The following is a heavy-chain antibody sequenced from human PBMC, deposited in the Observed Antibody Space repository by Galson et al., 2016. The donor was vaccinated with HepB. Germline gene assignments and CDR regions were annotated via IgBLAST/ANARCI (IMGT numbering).Heavy chain of an antibody. Sequence: SLRLSCAASGFTFPGYAMHWVRQVPGKGLEWVSGVSWNGVSVGYAASVQGRLTISRDNAKNSLYLQMNSLRPEDTAFYYCAKGSTSTWYEGDCFDPWGRGTLVTVSS. CDR2: VSWNGVSV. J-gene: IGHJ5*01. D-gene: IGHD6-13*01. CDR3: AKGSTSTWYEGDCFDP. CDR1: GFTFPGYA. V-gene: IGHV3-9*01.